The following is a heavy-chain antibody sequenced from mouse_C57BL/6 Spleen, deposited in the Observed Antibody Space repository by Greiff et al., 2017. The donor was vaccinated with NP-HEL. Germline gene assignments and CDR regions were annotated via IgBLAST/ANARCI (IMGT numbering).Heavy chain of an antibody. Sequence: QVQLQQSGAELVKPGASVKISCKASGYAFSSYWMNWVKQRPGKGLEWIGQIYPGDGDTNYNGKFKVKATLTADKASSTAYMQLSSLTSEDSAVYFCARDYASGYFDVWGTGTTVTVSS. V-gene: IGHV1-80*01. D-gene: IGHD1-1*02. J-gene: IGHJ1*03. CDR1: GYAFSSYW. CDR3: ARDYASGYFDV. CDR2: IYPGDGDT.